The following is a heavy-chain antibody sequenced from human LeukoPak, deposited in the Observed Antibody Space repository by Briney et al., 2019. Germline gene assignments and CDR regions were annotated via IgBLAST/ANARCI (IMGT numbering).Heavy chain of an antibody. J-gene: IGHJ4*02. CDR2: INPNSGGT. CDR1: GYTFTDYY. V-gene: IGHV1-2*02. Sequence: GASVKVSCKASGYTFTDYYIHWVRQAPGQGLEWMAWINPNSGGTYYAQNFHDRITLTRDTSISTAYMELSRLRFDDTAIYYCARANALYCSSTSCLFDYWGQGTLVTVSS. D-gene: IGHD2-2*01. CDR3: ARANALYCSSTSCLFDY.